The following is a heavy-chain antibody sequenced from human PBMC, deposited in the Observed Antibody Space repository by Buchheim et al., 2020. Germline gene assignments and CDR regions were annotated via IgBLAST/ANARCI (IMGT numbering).Heavy chain of an antibody. Sequence: EVQLVESGGGLVQPGGSLRLSCAASGFTVSNNYMSWVRQAPGKGLEWVSVIYTGGSTYFADSVKGRFTISRENSKNTMYLQMNSLRAEDTAVYYCARAGGYSFYGMDVWGQGTT. D-gene: IGHD5-18*01. CDR3: ARAGGYSFYGMDV. V-gene: IGHV3-66*01. CDR1: GFTVSNNY. J-gene: IGHJ6*02. CDR2: IYTGGST.